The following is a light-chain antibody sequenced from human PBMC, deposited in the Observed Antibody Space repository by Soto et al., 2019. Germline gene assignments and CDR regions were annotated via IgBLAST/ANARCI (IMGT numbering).Light chain of an antibody. J-gene: IGKJ1*01. CDR2: ATS. Sequence: AIQLTQSPSSLSASVGDRVTITCRASQGIRDDLAWFQQKPGKAPKLLIYATSSLQSEVPSRFSGSGGGTDFTLTISSLQPEDFATYYCLQDYNYPRTFGQGTKVEIK. CDR1: QGIRDD. V-gene: IGKV1-6*01. CDR3: LQDYNYPRT.